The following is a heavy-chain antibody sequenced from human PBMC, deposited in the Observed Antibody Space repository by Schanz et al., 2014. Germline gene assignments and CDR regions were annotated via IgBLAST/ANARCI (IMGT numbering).Heavy chain of an antibody. CDR2: MYINSGST. CDR1: GFTVNTNY. V-gene: IGHV3-53*01. J-gene: IGHJ3*01. Sequence: EVQLVESGGGLIQPGGSLSLSCAVSGFTVNTNYMSWVRQAPGKGLEWISSMYINSGSTQYADSVKGRFIISRDSSKNTLFLQMNRLRAEDTAVYFCARDGGRDGYNLAFDVWGQGTLVTVSS. CDR3: ARDGGRDGYNLAFDV. D-gene: IGHD5-12*01.